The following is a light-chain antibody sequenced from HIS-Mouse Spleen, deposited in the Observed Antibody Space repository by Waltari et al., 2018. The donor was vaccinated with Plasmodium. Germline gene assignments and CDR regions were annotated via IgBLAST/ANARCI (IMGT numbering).Light chain of an antibody. CDR3: QQYYSYPYT. CDR2: AAS. CDR1: QGISSY. V-gene: IGKV1-8*01. J-gene: IGKJ2*01. Sequence: AIRMTQSQSSFSASTGDRVTITCRASQGISSYLAWYQQKPGKAPKLLIYAASPLQSGVPSRFSGSGSGTDFTLTISCLQSEDFATYYCQQYYSYPYTFGQGTKLEIK.